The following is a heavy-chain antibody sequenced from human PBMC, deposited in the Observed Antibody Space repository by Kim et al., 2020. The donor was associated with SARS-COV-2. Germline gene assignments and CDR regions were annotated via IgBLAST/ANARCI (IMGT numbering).Heavy chain of an antibody. Sequence: SETLSLTCSVSGGSISSGNYDWTWIRQSAGKGLEWIGRMYSSGSTFYNPSLTSRVTISGDTSKNEVSLRLSSVTAADTAVYYCARISMFRGVILEDIWGQGTVVTVSS. J-gene: IGHJ3*02. V-gene: IGHV4-61*02. CDR1: GGSISSGNYD. CDR3: ARISMFRGVILEDI. CDR2: MYSSGST. D-gene: IGHD3-10*01.